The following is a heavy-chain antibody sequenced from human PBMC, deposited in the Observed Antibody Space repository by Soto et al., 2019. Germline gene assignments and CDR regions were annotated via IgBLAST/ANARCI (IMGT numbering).Heavy chain of an antibody. V-gene: IGHV4-31*03. D-gene: IGHD2-2*03. CDR2: IYYSGST. J-gene: IGHJ6*04. Sequence: SETLSLTCTVSGGSISSGGYYWSWIRQHPGKGLEWIGYIYYSGSTYYDPSLKSRVTISVDTSKNQFSLKLSSVTAADTAVYYCARDVDIVVVPAAAPMDVWGKGTTVTVSS. CDR1: GGSISSGGYY. CDR3: ARDVDIVVVPAAAPMDV.